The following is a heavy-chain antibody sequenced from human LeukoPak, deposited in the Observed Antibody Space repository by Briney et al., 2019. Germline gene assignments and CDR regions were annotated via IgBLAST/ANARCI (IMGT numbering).Heavy chain of an antibody. CDR1: GFTFSRYS. CDR2: ISSGGSPI. V-gene: IGHV3-48*04. D-gene: IGHD2-2*02. CDR3: VRAVAAAILGAFDI. J-gene: IGHJ3*02. Sequence: GGSLRLSCAAAGFTFSRYSMTWVRQAPGKGLEWVSYISSGGSPIYYADSVKGRFTISRDNAKNSLYLQMNSLRAEDTAVYYCVRAVAAAILGAFDIWGQGTMVTVSS.